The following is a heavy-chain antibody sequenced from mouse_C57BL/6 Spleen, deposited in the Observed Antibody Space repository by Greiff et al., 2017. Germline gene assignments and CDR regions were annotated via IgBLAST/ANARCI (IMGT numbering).Heavy chain of an antibody. CDR2: INYDGSST. D-gene: IGHD2-12*01. V-gene: IGHV5-16*01. Sequence: EVKLVESEGGLVQPGSSMKLSCTASGFTFSDYYMAWVRQVPEKGLEWVANINYDGSSTYYLDSLKSRFIISRDNAKNILYLQMSSLKSEDTATYYSEREDYSQEFYAMDYWGQGTSVTVSS. CDR3: EREDYSQEFYAMDY. J-gene: IGHJ4*01. CDR1: GFTFSDYY.